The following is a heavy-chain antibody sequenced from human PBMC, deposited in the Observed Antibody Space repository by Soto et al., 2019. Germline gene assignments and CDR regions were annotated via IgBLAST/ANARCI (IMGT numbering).Heavy chain of an antibody. CDR3: SRQVINCSGGSCYSENYYYYMDV. V-gene: IGHV4-39*01. CDR1: GGSISSSSYY. Sequence: PSETLSLTCTVSGGSISSSSYYLGLIRQPPGKGLEWLGSIYYSGSTFYNPSPKSRVTISVDTSKNQFSLKLSSVTAADTAVYCCSRQVINCSGGSCYSENYYYYMDVWSKGTTVTVSS. CDR2: IYYSGST. J-gene: IGHJ6*03. D-gene: IGHD2-15*01.